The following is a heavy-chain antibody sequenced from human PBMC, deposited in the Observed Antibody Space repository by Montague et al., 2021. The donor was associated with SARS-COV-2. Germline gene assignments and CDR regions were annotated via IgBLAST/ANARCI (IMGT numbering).Heavy chain of an antibody. Sequence: SETLSLTCTLSGGSISSSSYYWGWIRQPPGKGLEWIGSIYYSGSTYYNPSLKSRVTISVDTSKNQFSLKLSSVTAADTAVYYCARLGDYYDSRRGAFDIWGQGTMVTVSS. V-gene: IGHV4-39*01. CDR2: IYYSGST. CDR3: ARLGDYYDSRRGAFDI. CDR1: GGSISSSSYY. D-gene: IGHD3-22*01. J-gene: IGHJ3*02.